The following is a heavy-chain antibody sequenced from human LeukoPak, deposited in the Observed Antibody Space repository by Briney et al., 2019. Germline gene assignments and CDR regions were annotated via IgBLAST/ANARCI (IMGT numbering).Heavy chain of an antibody. CDR2: IKQDGSEK. CDR1: GFTFSSYW. J-gene: IGHJ5*02. Sequence: GGSLRLSCAASGFTFSSYWMSWVRPAPGKGLEWVANIKQDGSEKYYVDSVKGRFTISRDNAKNSLYLQMNSLRAEDTAVYYCARDDCSSIGCYHNWFDPWGQGTLVTVSS. CDR3: ARDDCSSIGCYHNWFDP. D-gene: IGHD2-2*01. V-gene: IGHV3-7*01.